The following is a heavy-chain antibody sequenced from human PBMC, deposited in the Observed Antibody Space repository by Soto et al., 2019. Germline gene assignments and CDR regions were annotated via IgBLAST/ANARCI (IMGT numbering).Heavy chain of an antibody. CDR2: IYPGDSDT. Sequence: PGESLKISCKGSGYSFTIYWIGWVRQMPGEGLEWVGIIYPGDSDTRYSPSFQGEVTNAADKSISTAYLQWSSLKASDTAMYYCASRGVYYDFWSGSNNDAFDIWGQGTMVTVSS. CDR1: GYSFTIYW. V-gene: IGHV5-51*01. D-gene: IGHD3-3*01. CDR3: ASRGVYYDFWSGSNNDAFDI. J-gene: IGHJ3*02.